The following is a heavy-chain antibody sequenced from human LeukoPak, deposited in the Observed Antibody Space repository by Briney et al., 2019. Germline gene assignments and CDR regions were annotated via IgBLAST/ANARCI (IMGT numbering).Heavy chain of an antibody. V-gene: IGHV3-21*01. Sequence: GGSLRLSRAASGFTFSSYSMNWVRQAPGKGLEWVSSISSSSSYIYYADSVKGRFTISRDNAKNSLYLQMNSLRAEDTAVYYCARDTRKHIRCGGDCYSGDWFDPWGQGTLVTVSS. D-gene: IGHD2-21*02. CDR1: GFTFSSYS. J-gene: IGHJ5*02. CDR2: ISSSSSYI. CDR3: ARDTRKHIRCGGDCYSGDWFDP.